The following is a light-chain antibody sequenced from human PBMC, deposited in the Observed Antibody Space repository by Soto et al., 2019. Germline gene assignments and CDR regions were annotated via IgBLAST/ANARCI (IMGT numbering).Light chain of an antibody. Sequence: DIVLTQSPGTLSLSPGERATLSCRASQIISSTYLGWYQQKPGQAPRLLIYGASSRATGIPDRFSGSGSGTDFTLTISILEPEDFAVYYCQHYGTSLYTFGQGTQLEIK. CDR2: GAS. J-gene: IGKJ2*01. CDR3: QHYGTSLYT. CDR1: QIISSTY. V-gene: IGKV3-20*01.